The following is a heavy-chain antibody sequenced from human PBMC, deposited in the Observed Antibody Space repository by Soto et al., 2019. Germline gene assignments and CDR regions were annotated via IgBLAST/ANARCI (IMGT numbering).Heavy chain of an antibody. J-gene: IGHJ4*02. D-gene: IGHD3-22*01. V-gene: IGHV3-23*01. CDR1: GFTFSSYA. CDR3: AKSRGYYDSSGYYYFDY. CDR2: ISGSGGST. Sequence: GGSLRLSCAASGFTFSSYAMSWVRQAPGKGLEWVSAISGSGGSTYYADSVKGRFTISRDNSKNTLYLQMNSLRAEDTAVYYWAKSRGYYDSSGYYYFDYRGQGTLVTVSS.